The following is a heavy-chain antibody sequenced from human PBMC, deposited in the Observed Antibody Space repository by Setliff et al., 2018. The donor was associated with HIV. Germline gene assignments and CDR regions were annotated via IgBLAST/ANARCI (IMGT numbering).Heavy chain of an antibody. CDR3: ASPRSLLVWYDAFDI. CDR2: IHHSGSA. Sequence: SETLSLTCAVSGYSISDDYYWGWIRQPPGKGPEWIGSIHHSGSAHFNPSLKSRVAMSVDTSENQFSLTLSSVTAADTAVYYCASPRSLLVWYDAFDIWGQGTMVTASS. V-gene: IGHV4-38-2*01. J-gene: IGHJ3*02. D-gene: IGHD3-16*01. CDR1: GYSISDDYY.